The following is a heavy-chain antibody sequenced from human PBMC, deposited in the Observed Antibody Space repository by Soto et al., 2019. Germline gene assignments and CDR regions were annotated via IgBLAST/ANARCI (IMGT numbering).Heavy chain of an antibody. V-gene: IGHV3-74*01. CDR2: INSDGSST. J-gene: IGHJ6*03. CDR3: TRVRALDHYYMDV. CDR1: GFTFSNNW. Sequence: EVQLVESGGTLVQPGGSLRLSCAVSGFTFSNNWIHWVRQAPGKGLVWVSRINSDGSSTGYADSVKGRFTISRDNAKNTVYLQMTSLRAEATALYYCTRVRALDHYYMDVWGKGTTVTVSS.